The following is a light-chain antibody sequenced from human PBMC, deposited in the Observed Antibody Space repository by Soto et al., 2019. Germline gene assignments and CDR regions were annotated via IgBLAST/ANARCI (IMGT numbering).Light chain of an antibody. J-gene: IGLJ2*01. CDR2: DVS. CDR3: SSYTSSSTLVV. Sequence: QSVLTQPASVSGSTGQSITISCTGTSSDVGGYNYVSWYQQHPGKAPKLMIYDVSNRPSGVSNRFSGSKSGNTASLTISGLQAEDEADYYCSSYTSSSTLVVFGGGTKVTVL. V-gene: IGLV2-14*01. CDR1: SSDVGGYNY.